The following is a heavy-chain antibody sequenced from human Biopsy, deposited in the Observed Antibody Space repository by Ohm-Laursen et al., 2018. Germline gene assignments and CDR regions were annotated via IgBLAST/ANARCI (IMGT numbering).Heavy chain of an antibody. D-gene: IGHD2-8*01. Sequence: ASVKVSCKASSYTFTDYNTHWMRQAPGQGLEWLGYINCKTGATNYAQKFQGTVTMTRDTSISTAYLALGSLRSADTAIYYCARDPLNGHKHFDYWGQGSLITVSS. CDR1: SYTFTDYN. V-gene: IGHV1-2*02. J-gene: IGHJ4*02. CDR3: ARDPLNGHKHFDY. CDR2: INCKTGAT.